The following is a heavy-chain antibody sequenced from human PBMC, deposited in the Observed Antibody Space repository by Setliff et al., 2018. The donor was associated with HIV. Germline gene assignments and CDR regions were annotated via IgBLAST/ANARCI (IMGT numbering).Heavy chain of an antibody. Sequence: SETLSLTCAVSGGSISSSYWWRWVRQTPGEGLEWIGEIYHSGSNNYNPSLKSRVTISVDKSKKQISLKLSSVTAADTAVCFCARVSYTNSWGTFDSWGQGTLVTVSS. CDR1: GGSISSSYW. CDR3: ARVSYTNSWGTFDS. D-gene: IGHD6-6*01. J-gene: IGHJ4*02. V-gene: IGHV4-4*02. CDR2: IYHSGSN.